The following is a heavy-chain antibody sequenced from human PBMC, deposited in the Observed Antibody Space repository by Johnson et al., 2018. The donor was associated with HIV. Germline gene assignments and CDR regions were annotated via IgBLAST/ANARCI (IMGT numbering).Heavy chain of an antibody. CDR3: TTECDGDAFDI. D-gene: IGHD2-21*02. CDR2: IKSKTDGGTT. V-gene: IGHV3-15*01. Sequence: VQLVESGGGVVRPGGSLRLSCAPSGFTFDDYGMSWVRQAPGKGLEWVGRIKSKTDGGTTDYAAPVKGRFTISRDDSKNTLYLQMNSLKTEDTAVYDCTTECDGDAFDIWGQGTMVTVSS. J-gene: IGHJ3*02. CDR1: GFTFDDYG.